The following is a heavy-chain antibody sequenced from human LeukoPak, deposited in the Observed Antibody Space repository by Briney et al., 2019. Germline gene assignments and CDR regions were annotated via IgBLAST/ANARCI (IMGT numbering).Heavy chain of an antibody. CDR3: AKDAYYDFWSGYPPHY. D-gene: IGHD3-3*01. CDR1: GFTLRSHA. V-gene: IGHV3-23*01. CDR2: ISGSGGST. J-gene: IGHJ4*02. Sequence: PGGSLRLSCAASGFTLRSHAMSSVPQAPGKGLEWVSAISGSGGSTYYADSVQGRFSISRDNSKNTLYVQMNSLRAEDTAVYYCAKDAYYDFWSGYPPHYWGQGTLVTVSS.